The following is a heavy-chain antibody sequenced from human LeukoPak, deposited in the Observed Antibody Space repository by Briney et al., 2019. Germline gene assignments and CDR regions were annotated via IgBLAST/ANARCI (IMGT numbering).Heavy chain of an antibody. CDR3: ARVSSGWYSYYYYYYMDV. D-gene: IGHD6-19*01. CDR2: IIPIFGTA. CDR1: GGTFSSYA. V-gene: IGHV1-69*13. Sequence: GSSVKVSCKASGGTFSSYAISWVRQAPGQGLEWMGGIIPIFGTANYAQKFQGRVTITADESTSTAYMELSSLRSEDTAVYYSARVSSGWYSYYYYYYMDVWGKGTTVTISS. J-gene: IGHJ6*03.